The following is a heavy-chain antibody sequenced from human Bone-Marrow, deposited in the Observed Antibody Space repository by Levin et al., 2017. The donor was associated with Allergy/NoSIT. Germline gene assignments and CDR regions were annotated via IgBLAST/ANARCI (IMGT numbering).Heavy chain of an antibody. V-gene: IGHV3-11*01. CDR2: ISNSGSTI. CDR3: ARVRRTSWYYYY. Sequence: PGGSLRLSCAASGFTFSDYSMSWIRQAPGKGLEWVSYISNSGSTIYYADSVKGRFTISRDNAKNSLYLQMNSLRADDTAVNYCARVRRTSWYYYYWGQGTLVTVSS. CDR1: GFTFSDYS. D-gene: IGHD6-13*01. J-gene: IGHJ4*02.